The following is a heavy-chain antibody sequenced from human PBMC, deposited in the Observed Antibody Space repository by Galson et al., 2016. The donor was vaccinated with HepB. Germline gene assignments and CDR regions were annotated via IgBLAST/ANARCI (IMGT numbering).Heavy chain of an antibody. J-gene: IGHJ4*02. CDR3: ARHTGYGPWL. CDR2: IFYTGST. Sequence: SETLSLTCTVSGASINSHYWSWIRQSPGKGLEWIGYIFYTGSTKYSPSLRSRVTISVDRSRNQFSLKVTSLTAADTAVYYCARHTGYGPWLWGQGTLVTVSS. CDR1: GASINSHY. V-gene: IGHV4-59*08. D-gene: IGHD1-14*01.